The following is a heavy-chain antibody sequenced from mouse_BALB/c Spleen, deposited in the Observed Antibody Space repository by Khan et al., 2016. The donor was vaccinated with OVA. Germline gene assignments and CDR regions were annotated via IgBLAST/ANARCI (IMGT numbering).Heavy chain of an antibody. CDR1: GYTFTDYA. Sequence: QVQLQQSGPELVRPGVSVKISCKGSGYTFTDYAMYWVKQSHAKSLEWIGLISTYSGNTNYNQKFKGKATMTVDKSSSTAYMELARFTSEDSAIYYCTTPAYDGYCDYWGQGTTLTVSS. D-gene: IGHD2-3*01. CDR2: ISTYSGNT. V-gene: IGHV1S137*01. J-gene: IGHJ2*01. CDR3: TTPAYDGYCDY.